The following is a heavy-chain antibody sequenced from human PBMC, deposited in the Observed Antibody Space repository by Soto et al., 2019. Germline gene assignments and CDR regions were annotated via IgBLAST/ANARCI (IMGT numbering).Heavy chain of an antibody. CDR1: GYTFTSYG. CDR2: ISAYNGNT. J-gene: IGHJ3*02. Sequence: ASVKVSSKASGYTFTSYGISWVRQAPGQWLEWMGWISAYNGNTNYAQKLQGRVTMTTDTSTSTAYMELRSLRSDDTAVYYCARARRDVVVNARDAFDIWGQGTMVTVSS. V-gene: IGHV1-18*01. CDR3: ARARRDVVVNARDAFDI. D-gene: IGHD2-21*01.